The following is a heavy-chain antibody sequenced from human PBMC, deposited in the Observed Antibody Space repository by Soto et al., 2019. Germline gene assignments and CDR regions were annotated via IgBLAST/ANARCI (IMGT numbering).Heavy chain of an antibody. V-gene: IGHV3-15*07. J-gene: IGHJ6*02. CDR1: GFTFKGAW. CDR2: VKSKVDGGTI. CDR3: FLKRRDYYYGMDV. Sequence: GGSLRLSCVASGFTFKGAWMNWVRQAPGKGLEWVGRVKSKVDGGTIDYAAPVKGRFTISRDDSKDTVYLQMNSLKTEDTAVYHCFLKRRDYYYGMDVWCQGITVYVS.